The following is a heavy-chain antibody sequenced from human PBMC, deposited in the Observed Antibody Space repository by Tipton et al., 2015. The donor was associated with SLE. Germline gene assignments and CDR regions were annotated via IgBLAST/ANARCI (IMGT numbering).Heavy chain of an antibody. CDR1: GGSINSGSYY. CDR3: ARWCTTYGFRY. V-gene: IGHV4-61*02. J-gene: IGHJ4*02. Sequence: TLSLTCTVSGGSINSGSYYWSWIRQPAGKGLEWIGRLYTSGTANYNPSLKSRVTISVHTSKNQFSLKLHSVTAADTALYYCARWCTTYGFRYWGQGTLVAVSS. D-gene: IGHD3-10*01. CDR2: LYTSGTA.